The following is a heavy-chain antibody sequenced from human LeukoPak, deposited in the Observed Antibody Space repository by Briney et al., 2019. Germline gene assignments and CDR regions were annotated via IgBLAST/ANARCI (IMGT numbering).Heavy chain of an antibody. V-gene: IGHV3-53*04. J-gene: IGHJ4*02. D-gene: IGHD5-18*01. Sequence: GGSLRLSCAASGFTVSTNCMTWVRQAPGKGLEWVSTIYSGGTTYYADSVMGRFTISRHNFRNTLYLQMNSLRAEDTAVYYCARVDTVMAYYFDLWGQGTLVTVSS. CDR2: IYSGGTT. CDR3: ARVDTVMAYYFDL. CDR1: GFTVSTNC.